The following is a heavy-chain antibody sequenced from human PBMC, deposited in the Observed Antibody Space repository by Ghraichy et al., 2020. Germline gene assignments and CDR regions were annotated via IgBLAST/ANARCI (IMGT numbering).Heavy chain of an antibody. V-gene: IGHV4-39*01. CDR3: ARRRYDYGDSEY. D-gene: IGHD4-17*01. Sequence: GSLRLSCTVSGGSISSSNYCWGWIRQPPGKGLGWIGTIYYSGNTYYNPSLKSRVTISVDTSKNQFSLKLSSVTAADTAVYYCARRRYDYGDSEYWGQGTLVTVSS. J-gene: IGHJ4*02. CDR1: GGSISSSNYC. CDR2: IYYSGNT.